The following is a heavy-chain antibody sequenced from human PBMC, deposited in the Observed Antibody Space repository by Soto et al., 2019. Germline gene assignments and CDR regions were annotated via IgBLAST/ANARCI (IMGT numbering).Heavy chain of an antibody. CDR1: GFSFTGHY. J-gene: IGHJ6*03. CDR2: ICNDGSNN. V-gene: IGHV3-30*19. D-gene: IGHD2-21*01. Sequence: QVQLVESGGGVVKPGRSLRLSCAASGFSFTGHYMRWVRQAPGKGLEWLAIICNDGSNNNYAKSVQGRFTISRDNSKSIFYLQMNRMGEDDTGVYHWVRGRGDYFYYMDVWGKGTAVTVSS. CDR3: VRGRGDYFYYMDV.